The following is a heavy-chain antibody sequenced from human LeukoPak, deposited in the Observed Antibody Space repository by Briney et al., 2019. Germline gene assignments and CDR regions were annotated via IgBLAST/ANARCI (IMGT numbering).Heavy chain of an antibody. CDR2: IKQDGSEK. CDR1: GFTFSSYW. CDR3: ARAMIVVSNQFDY. V-gene: IGHV3-7*01. J-gene: IGHJ4*02. D-gene: IGHD3-22*01. Sequence: PGGSLRLSCAASGFTFSSYWMSWVRQAPGKGLEWVANIKQDGSEKYYVDSVKGRFTISRDNAKNSLYLQMNSLRAEDTAVYYCARAMIVVSNQFDYWGQGTLVTVSS.